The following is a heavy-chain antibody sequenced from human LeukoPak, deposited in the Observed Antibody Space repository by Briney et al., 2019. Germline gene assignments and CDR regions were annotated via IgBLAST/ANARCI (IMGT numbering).Heavy chain of an antibody. CDR3: TRDRGWQSFDY. Sequence: PGGSLTLSCAASGFIFSTYWMTWVRQAPGKGLERVANINLDGTETYYMDSVKGRFTISRDNAKNSLYLQMNSLRAEDTAVYYCTRDRGWQSFDYWGQGTLVTVSS. CDR1: GFIFSTYW. CDR2: INLDGTET. J-gene: IGHJ4*02. V-gene: IGHV3-7*01. D-gene: IGHD3-10*01.